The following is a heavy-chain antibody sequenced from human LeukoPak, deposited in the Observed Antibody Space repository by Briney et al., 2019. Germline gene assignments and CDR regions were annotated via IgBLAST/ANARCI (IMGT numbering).Heavy chain of an antibody. J-gene: IGHJ4*02. V-gene: IGHV3-23*01. CDR3: AKERLWGRYFDWLFY. Sequence: GGSLTLTCAASGLTFSSYAWGWLRQAPGKGLEWVAAISGSGRSRYYADSVEGRFTISRDNSKTTLYLQMNSLRGEDTAVYYCAKERLWGRYFDWLFYWGQGTLVTVSS. D-gene: IGHD3-9*01. CDR2: ISGSGRSR. CDR1: GLTFSSYA.